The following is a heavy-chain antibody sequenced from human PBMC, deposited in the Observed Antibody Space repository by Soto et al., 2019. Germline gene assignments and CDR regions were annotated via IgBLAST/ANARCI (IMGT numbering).Heavy chain of an antibody. D-gene: IGHD3-16*02. Sequence: GGSLRLSCAASGFTFSSYGMHWVRQAPGKGLEWVAVISYDGSNKYYADSVKGRFTISRDNSKNTLYLQMNSLRAEDTAVYYCAKDASLSLTPFDPWGQGTLVTVSS. V-gene: IGHV3-30*18. CDR3: AKDASLSLTPFDP. J-gene: IGHJ5*02. CDR1: GFTFSSYG. CDR2: ISYDGSNK.